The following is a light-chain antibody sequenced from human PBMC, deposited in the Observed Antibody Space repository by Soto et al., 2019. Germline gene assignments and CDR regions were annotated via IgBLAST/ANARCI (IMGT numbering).Light chain of an antibody. Sequence: EIVLTQSPGTLSLSPGEGATLSCRANQSVSSNNLAWYQQKPGQAPRLLIYGASNRATGIPDRFSGSGSGTDFTLIINRLEPEEFAVYYCQQYGNAPPYTFGQGTKLEFK. J-gene: IGKJ2*01. CDR3: QQYGNAPPYT. CDR1: QSVSSNN. CDR2: GAS. V-gene: IGKV3-20*01.